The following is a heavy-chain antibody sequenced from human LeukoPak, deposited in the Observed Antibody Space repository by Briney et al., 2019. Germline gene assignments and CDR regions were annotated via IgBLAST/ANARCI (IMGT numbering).Heavy chain of an antibody. Sequence: ASVKVSCKVSGYTLTELSMHWVRQAPGQGLEWMGRINPNSGGTNYAQKFQGRVTMTRDTSISTAYMELSRLRSDDTAVYYCARGTYYYDSSGYYFYFDYWGQGTLVTVSS. J-gene: IGHJ4*02. D-gene: IGHD3-22*01. CDR3: ARGTYYYDSSGYYFYFDY. CDR1: GYTLTELS. CDR2: INPNSGGT. V-gene: IGHV1-2*06.